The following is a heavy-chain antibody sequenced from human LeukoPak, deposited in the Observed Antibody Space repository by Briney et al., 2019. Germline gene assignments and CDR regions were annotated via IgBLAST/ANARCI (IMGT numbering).Heavy chain of an antibody. CDR3: AKLMSQPALLFFDQ. V-gene: IGHV3-23*01. D-gene: IGHD3-10*01. J-gene: IGHJ4*02. Sequence: GGSLRLSCAASGFTFSTYAMSWVRQAPGKGLEWVATARGSGLYTYYADSVRGRFNISRDNSKDTFYLQKNSLRAEDTAVYYCAKLMSQPALLFFDQWGQGTLVTVSS. CDR1: GFTFSTYA. CDR2: ARGSGLYT.